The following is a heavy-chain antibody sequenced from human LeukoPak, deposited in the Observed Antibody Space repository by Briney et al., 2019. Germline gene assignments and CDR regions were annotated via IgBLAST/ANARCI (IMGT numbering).Heavy chain of an antibody. CDR1: GGSMRSFY. J-gene: IGHJ5*02. CDR3: ARQRASIAAAGTWFDP. V-gene: IGHV4-59*01. CDR2: IYYSGST. Sequence: SETLSLTCTVSGGSMRSFYWSWIRQPPGKGLEWIGYIYYSGSTNYSPSLKSRVTISVDTSKNQFSLKLSSVTAADTAVYYCARQRASIAAAGTWFDPWGQGTLVTVSS. D-gene: IGHD6-13*01.